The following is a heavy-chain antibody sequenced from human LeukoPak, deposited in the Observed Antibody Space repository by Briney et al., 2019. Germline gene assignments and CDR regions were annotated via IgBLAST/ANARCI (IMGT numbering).Heavy chain of an antibody. Sequence: GGSLRLSCAASGFTFSSYEMNWVRQAPGKGLEWVSYISSSGSTIYYADSVKGRFTISRDNAKNSLYLQMNSLRAEDTAVYCCATDPNSSSSYYDYYYYMDVWGKGTTVTVSS. V-gene: IGHV3-48*03. CDR2: ISSSGSTI. J-gene: IGHJ6*03. D-gene: IGHD6-6*01. CDR3: ATDPNSSSSYYDYYYYMDV. CDR1: GFTFSSYE.